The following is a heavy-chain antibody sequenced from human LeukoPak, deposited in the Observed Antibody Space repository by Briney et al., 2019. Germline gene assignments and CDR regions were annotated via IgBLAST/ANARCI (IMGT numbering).Heavy chain of an antibody. V-gene: IGHV1-2*02. CDR3: ARVRSWGDGYKPFMHV. D-gene: IGHD5-24*01. CDR2: INPNSCGT. Sequence: GASVRVSCKAAGYTFTGYYMHWVRQAPGQGLEWMGWINPNSCGTNYAQQFQGRVTMTRDTSISTAYMELSRLRSDDMAVYSCARVRSWGDGYKPFMHVW. J-gene: IGHJ6*03. CDR1: GYTFTGYY.